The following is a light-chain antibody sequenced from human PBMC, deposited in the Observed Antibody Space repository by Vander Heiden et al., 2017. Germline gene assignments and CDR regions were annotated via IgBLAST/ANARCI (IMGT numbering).Light chain of an antibody. V-gene: IGLV1-44*01. CDR2: NNN. J-gene: IGLJ2*01. CDR3: AAWDDSLNGPV. CDR1: SPNIGSNT. Sequence: QSVLTQPPSASGTPGQRVTISCPGSSPNIGSNTVNWYQQLPGTAPKLLIYNNNQRPSGVPDRFSGSKSGTSASLAISGLQSEDEADYYCAAWDDSLNGPVFGGGTKLTVL.